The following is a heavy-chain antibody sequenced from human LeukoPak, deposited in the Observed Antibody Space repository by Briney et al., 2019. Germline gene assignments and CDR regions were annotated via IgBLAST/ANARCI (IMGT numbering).Heavy chain of an antibody. CDR2: ISHDGSKK. Sequence: PGRSLRLSCAASGFTFSSYTMHWVRQAPGKGLEWVAVISHDGSKKYYADSVKGRFTISRDNSKNTLYLQMNSLRAEDTAVYYCAKDTMGAPGSNFDYWGQGTLVTVSS. CDR3: AKDTMGAPGSNFDY. V-gene: IGHV3-30-3*01. CDR1: GFTFSSYT. D-gene: IGHD1-26*01. J-gene: IGHJ4*02.